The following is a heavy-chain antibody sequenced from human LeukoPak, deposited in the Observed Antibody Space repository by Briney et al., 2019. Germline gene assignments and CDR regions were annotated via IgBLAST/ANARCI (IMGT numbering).Heavy chain of an antibody. CDR1: GGSISSGGYS. CDR3: ARTGYSSSWYLGGWFDP. J-gene: IGHJ5*02. CDR2: IYHSGST. V-gene: IGHV4-30-2*01. Sequence: PSQTLSLTCAVSGGSISSGGYSWSWIRQPPGKGLEWIGYIYHSGSTYYNPSLKSRVTISVDRSKNQFSLKLSSVTAADTAVYYCARTGYSSSWYLGGWFDPWGQGTLVTVSS. D-gene: IGHD6-13*01.